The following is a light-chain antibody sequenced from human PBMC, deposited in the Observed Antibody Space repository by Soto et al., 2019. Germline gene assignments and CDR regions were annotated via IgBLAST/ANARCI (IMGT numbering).Light chain of an antibody. V-gene: IGKV1-39*01. CDR1: QTISSP. Sequence: DIQMTQSPSSLSASVGDRVTIICRASQTISSPLSWYQQKSGKVPELLIYDTSRLQSGVPSRFSGSRSGTDFTLTISTVQPEDFATYYCQHNYGTPAFGQGTRLEIK. CDR2: DTS. CDR3: QHNYGTPA. J-gene: IGKJ5*01.